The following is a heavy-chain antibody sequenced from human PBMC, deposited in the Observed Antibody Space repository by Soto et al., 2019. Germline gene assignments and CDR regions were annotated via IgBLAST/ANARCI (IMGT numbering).Heavy chain of an antibody. V-gene: IGHV1-46*01. D-gene: IGHD1-26*01. CDR2: INPSGGST. CDR1: VFTFSSYA. Sequence: GGSLRLSCAASVFTFSSYAMHWVRQAPGQGLEWMGIINPSGGSTSYAQKFQGRVTMTRDTSTSTVYMELSSLRSEDTAVYYCARDDTVGGETDNWFDPWGQGTLVTVSS. J-gene: IGHJ5*02. CDR3: ARDDTVGGETDNWFDP.